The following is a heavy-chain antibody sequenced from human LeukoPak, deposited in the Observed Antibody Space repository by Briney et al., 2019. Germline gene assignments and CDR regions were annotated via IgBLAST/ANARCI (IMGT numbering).Heavy chain of an antibody. CDR3: ARGRWMRVGIAN. Sequence: SETLSLTCTVSGGSISSGGYYWSWIRQPPGKGLEWIGYIYHSGSTYYNPSLKSRVTISVDRSKNQFSLKLSSVTAADTAVYYCARGRWMRVGIANWGQGTLVTVSS. CDR1: GGSISSGGYY. CDR2: IYHSGST. J-gene: IGHJ4*02. D-gene: IGHD2-21*01. V-gene: IGHV4-30-2*01.